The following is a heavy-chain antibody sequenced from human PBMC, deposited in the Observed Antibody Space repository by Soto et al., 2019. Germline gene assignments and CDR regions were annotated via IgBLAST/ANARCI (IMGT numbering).Heavy chain of an antibody. J-gene: IGHJ6*03. V-gene: IGHV3-11*01. Sequence: QVQLVESGGGLVKPVGSLRLSCAASGFTFSDYYMSWIRQAPGKGLEWVSYISSSGSTIYYADFVKGRFTIARDNAKNSLYLQMNSLRAEDTAVYYCARIRAGASEDDYYYYMDVWGKGTTVTVSS. D-gene: IGHD2-15*01. CDR1: GFTFSDYY. CDR2: ISSSGSTI. CDR3: ARIRAGASEDDYYYYMDV.